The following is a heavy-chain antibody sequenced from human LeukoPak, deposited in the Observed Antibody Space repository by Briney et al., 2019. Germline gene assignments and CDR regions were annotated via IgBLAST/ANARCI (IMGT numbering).Heavy chain of an antibody. D-gene: IGHD2-2*01. CDR3: ARTYCDSTTCYRFDY. Sequence: PSETLSLTCTVSGGSISSGGYYWNWIRQPAGKGLEWIGRIQTNGGTNYNPSLNSRVTISVDTSENQFSLELRSVTAADAAVYYCARTYCDSTTCYRFDYWGQGTLVTVAS. V-gene: IGHV4-61*02. J-gene: IGHJ4*02. CDR2: IQTNGGT. CDR1: GGSISSGGYY.